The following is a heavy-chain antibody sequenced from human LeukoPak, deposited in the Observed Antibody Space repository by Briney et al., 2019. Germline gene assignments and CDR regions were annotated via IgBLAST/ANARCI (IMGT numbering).Heavy chain of an antibody. J-gene: IGHJ4*02. CDR2: ISSSSSYI. CDR3: ARDHSSGWYYFDY. V-gene: IGHV3-21*01. D-gene: IGHD6-19*01. Sequence: GGSLRLSCAASGFTFSSCSMNWVRQAPGKGLEWVSSISSSSSYIYYADSVKGRFTISRDNAKNSLYLQMNSLRAEDTAVYYCARDHSSGWYYFDYWGQGTLVTVSS. CDR1: GFTFSSCS.